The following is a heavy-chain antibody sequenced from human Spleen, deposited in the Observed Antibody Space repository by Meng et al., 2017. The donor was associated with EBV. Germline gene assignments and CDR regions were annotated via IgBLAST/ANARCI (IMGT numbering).Heavy chain of an antibody. J-gene: IGHJ4*02. D-gene: IGHD2-2*03. CDR2: ISSSDSYT. CDR1: GFTSSNYN. CDR3: ARDGYCSSGSCYRPHLDY. Sequence: EVQLVESGGGPVKHGGSLRLSCAASGFTSSNYNMNWVRQAPGKGLEWVSSISSSDSYTYYADSVRGRFTISRDNAKNSVYLQLNSLRAEDTAVYYCARDGYCSSGSCYRPHLDYWGPGIMVTVSA. V-gene: IGHV3-21*02.